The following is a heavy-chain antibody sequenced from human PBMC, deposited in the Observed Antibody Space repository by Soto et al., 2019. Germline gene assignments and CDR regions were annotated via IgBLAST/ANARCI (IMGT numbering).Heavy chain of an antibody. D-gene: IGHD6-6*01. CDR1: GYTFTSYA. J-gene: IGHJ3*02. V-gene: IGHV1-3*01. Sequence: ASVKVSCKASGYTFTSYAMHWVRQAPGQRLEWMGWTNAGNGNTKYSQKFQGRVTITRDTSASTAYMELSSLRSEDTAVYYCARDDAEQLDDAFDIWGQGTMVTVSS. CDR2: TNAGNGNT. CDR3: ARDDAEQLDDAFDI.